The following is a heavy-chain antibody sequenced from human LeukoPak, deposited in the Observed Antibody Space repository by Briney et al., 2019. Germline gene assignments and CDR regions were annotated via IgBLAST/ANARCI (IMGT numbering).Heavy chain of an antibody. CDR2: IYYSGST. CDR1: GGSISSGDYY. CDR3: ARRGPIGYCSSTSCPANYMDV. D-gene: IGHD2-2*01. Sequence: PSETLSLTCTVSGGSISSGDYYWSWIRQPPGKGLEWIGYIYYSGSTYYNPSLKSRVTISVDTSKNQFSLKLSSVTAADTAVYYCARRGPIGYCSSTSCPANYMDVWGKGTTVTVSS. J-gene: IGHJ6*03. V-gene: IGHV4-30-4*02.